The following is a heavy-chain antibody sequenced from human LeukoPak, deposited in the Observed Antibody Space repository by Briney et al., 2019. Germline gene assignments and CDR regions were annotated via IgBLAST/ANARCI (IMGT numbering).Heavy chain of an antibody. CDR2: ISYDGSNK. CDR3: ARGIGDFWSGYLNWFDP. V-gene: IGHV3-30*04. D-gene: IGHD3-3*01. J-gene: IGHJ5*02. CDR1: GFTFSSYA. Sequence: PGGSLRLSCAASGFTFSSYAMHWVRQAPGKGLEWVVVISYDGSNKYYADSVKGRFTISRDNSKNTLYLQMNSLRAEDTAVYYCARGIGDFWSGYLNWFDPWGQGTLVTVSS.